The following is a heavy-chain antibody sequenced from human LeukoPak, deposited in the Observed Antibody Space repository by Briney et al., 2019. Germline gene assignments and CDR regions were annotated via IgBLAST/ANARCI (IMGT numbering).Heavy chain of an antibody. D-gene: IGHD4-17*01. Sequence: GGSLRLSCAASGFTFSSYAMHWVRQAPGKGLEYVSAISSNGGSTYYADSVKGRFTISRDNSKNTLYLQMGSLRAEDMAVYYCARGCRDYGDYSDAFDIWGQGTMVTVSS. V-gene: IGHV3-64*02. CDR1: GFTFSSYA. J-gene: IGHJ3*02. CDR2: ISSNGGST. CDR3: ARGCRDYGDYSDAFDI.